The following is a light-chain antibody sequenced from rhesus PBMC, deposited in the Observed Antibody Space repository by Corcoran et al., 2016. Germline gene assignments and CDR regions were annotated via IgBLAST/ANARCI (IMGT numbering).Light chain of an antibody. CDR1: QGIRND. Sequence: DIQMTQSPSSLSASVGDKVTITCRASQGIRNDLAWYQQKPGKALTLLIYAAASLQSGAPSRFSGRGSGTVFTLTISSLQPEYFAVYYCQQRNSYPPTFGGGTKVWIK. CDR3: QQRNSYPPT. J-gene: IGKJ4*01. CDR2: AAA. V-gene: IGKV1-33*01.